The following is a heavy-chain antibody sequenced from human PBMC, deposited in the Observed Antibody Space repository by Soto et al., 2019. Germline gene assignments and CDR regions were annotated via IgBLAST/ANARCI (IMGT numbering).Heavy chain of an antibody. D-gene: IGHD5-12*01. CDR3: AKRRDGYNRYWYFDL. CDR2: IIPIFGTA. CDR1: GGTFSSYA. V-gene: IGHV1-69*12. J-gene: IGHJ2*01. Sequence: QVQLVQSGAEVKKPGSSVKVSCKASGGTFSSYAISWVRQAPGQGLEWMGGIIPIFGTANYAQKFQGRVTITADESTSTAYMELSSLRSEDTVVYYCAKRRDGYNRYWYFDLWGRGTLVTVSS.